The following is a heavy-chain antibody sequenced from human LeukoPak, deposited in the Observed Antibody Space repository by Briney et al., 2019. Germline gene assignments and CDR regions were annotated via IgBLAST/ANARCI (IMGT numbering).Heavy chain of an antibody. CDR3: ARHYKYLDY. J-gene: IGHJ4*02. V-gene: IGHV3-11*06. CDR1: GFTFSDYY. CDR2: ISSGGSYT. Sequence: KAGGSLRLSCAASGFTFSDYYMSWIRQAPGKGLEWVSYISSGGSYTNYADSVKGRFTISRDNAKNSLYLQMNSLRAEDTAVYYCARHYKYLDYWGQGTLVTVSS. D-gene: IGHD1-14*01.